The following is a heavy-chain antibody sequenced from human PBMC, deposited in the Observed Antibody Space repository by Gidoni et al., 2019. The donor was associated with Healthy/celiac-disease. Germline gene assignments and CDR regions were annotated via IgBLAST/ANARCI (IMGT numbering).Heavy chain of an antibody. J-gene: IGHJ4*02. CDR1: GGSFSGYY. D-gene: IGHD3-22*01. CDR3: ASGYYYDSSGYSPHFDY. Sequence: QVQLQQWGAGLLKPSETLSPTCAVYGGSFSGYYWSWIRQPPGKGLEWIGEINHSGSTNYNPSLKSRVTISVDTSKNQFSLKLSSVTAADTAVYYCASGYYYDSSGYSPHFDYWGQGTLVTVSS. V-gene: IGHV4-34*01. CDR2: INHSGST.